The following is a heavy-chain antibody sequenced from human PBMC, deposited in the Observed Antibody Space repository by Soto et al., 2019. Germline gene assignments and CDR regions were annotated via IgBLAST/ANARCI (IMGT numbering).Heavy chain of an antibody. CDR2: INPNSGGT. D-gene: IGHD3-22*01. CDR1: GYTFSGYY. Sequence: ASVKVSCKASGYTFSGYYMHWVRQAPGQGPEWMGWINPNSGGTKYAQKFQGRVTMTRDTSVSTAYMELSRLRSDDTAVYYCARDTNYYDSSRYYSPYYFDYWGQGTLVTVSS. V-gene: IGHV1-2*02. J-gene: IGHJ4*02. CDR3: ARDTNYYDSSRYYSPYYFDY.